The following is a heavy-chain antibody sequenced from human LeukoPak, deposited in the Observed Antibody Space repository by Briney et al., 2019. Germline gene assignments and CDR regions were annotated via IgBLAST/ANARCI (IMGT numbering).Heavy chain of an antibody. CDR3: ARGAWSGYYTGSFDY. D-gene: IGHD3-3*01. CDR2: ISSDSTYI. CDR1: GFTFSSYN. J-gene: IGHJ4*02. V-gene: IGHV3-21*06. Sequence: GGSLRLSCAASGFTFSSYNMNWVRQAPGKGLEWVSSISSDSTYIYYADSLKGRFTISRDNAKNLLSLQMNSLRAEDTAVYYCARGAWSGYYTGSFDYWGQGTLVTVSS.